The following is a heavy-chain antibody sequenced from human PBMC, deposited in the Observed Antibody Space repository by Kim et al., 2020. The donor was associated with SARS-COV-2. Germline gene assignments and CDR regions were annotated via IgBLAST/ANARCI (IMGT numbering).Heavy chain of an antibody. J-gene: IGHJ4*02. CDR3: ARVWDTAMAPDY. V-gene: IGHV3-11*06. Sequence: GGSLRLSCAASGFTFSDYYMSWIRQAPGKGLEWVSYISSSSSYTNYADSVKGRFTISRDNAKNSLYLQMNSLRAEDMAVYYCARVWDTAMAPDYWGQGTLVTVSS. CDR2: ISSSSSYT. D-gene: IGHD5-18*01. CDR1: GFTFSDYY.